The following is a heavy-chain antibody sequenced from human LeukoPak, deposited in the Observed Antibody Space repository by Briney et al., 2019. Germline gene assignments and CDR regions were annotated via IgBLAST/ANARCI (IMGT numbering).Heavy chain of an antibody. V-gene: IGHV4-59*01. CDR2: IYYSGST. CDR3: ARVGRIAAAGTFDY. Sequence: SETLSLTCTVSGGSISSYYWSWIRQPPGKGLEWIGYIYYSGSTNYNPSLKSRVTISVDTSKNQFSLKLSSATAADTAVYYCARVGRIAAAGTFDYWGQGTLVTVSS. CDR1: GGSISSYY. D-gene: IGHD6-13*01. J-gene: IGHJ4*02.